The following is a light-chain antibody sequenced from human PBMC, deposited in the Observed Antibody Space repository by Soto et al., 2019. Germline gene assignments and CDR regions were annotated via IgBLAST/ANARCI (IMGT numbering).Light chain of an antibody. Sequence: QSALTQPASVSGSPGQSITISCTGTSSDVGGYNYVSWYQQHPGKAPKLLIDDVSNRPSGVSNRFSGSKSGNTASLTISGLQAADEADYHCSSYTNTSPLGIFGGGTKLTVL. CDR3: SSYTNTSPLGI. CDR1: SSDVGGYNY. J-gene: IGLJ2*01. CDR2: DVS. V-gene: IGLV2-14*01.